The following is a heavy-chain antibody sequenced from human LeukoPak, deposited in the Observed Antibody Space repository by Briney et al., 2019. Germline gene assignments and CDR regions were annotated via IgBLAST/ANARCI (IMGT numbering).Heavy chain of an antibody. J-gene: IGHJ4*02. CDR1: GFTFSSYA. Sequence: GSLRLSCAASGFTFSSYAMSWVRQAPGKGLEWIGSIYYSGSTYYNPSLKSRVTISVDTSKNQFSLKLSSVTAADTAVYYCARGAGSGWFLGPYFFDYWGQGTLVTVSS. CDR3: ARGAGSGWFLGPYFFDY. V-gene: IGHV4-39*07. CDR2: IYYSGST. D-gene: IGHD6-19*01.